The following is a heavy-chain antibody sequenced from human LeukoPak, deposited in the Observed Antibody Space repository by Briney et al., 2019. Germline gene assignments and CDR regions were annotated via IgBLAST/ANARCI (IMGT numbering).Heavy chain of an antibody. D-gene: IGHD5-24*01. CDR1: GYSISSGYY. CDR2: INHSGST. Sequence: SETLSLTCTVSGYSISSGYYWSWIRQPPGKGLEWIGEINHSGSTNYNPSLKSRVTISVDTSKNQFSLKLSSVTAADTAVYYCARRQRWLQFWYFDYWGQGTLVTVSS. J-gene: IGHJ4*02. V-gene: IGHV4-38-2*02. CDR3: ARRQRWLQFWYFDY.